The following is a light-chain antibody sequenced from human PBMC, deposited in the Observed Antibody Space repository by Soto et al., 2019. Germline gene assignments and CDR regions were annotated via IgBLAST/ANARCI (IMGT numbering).Light chain of an antibody. CDR2: EVT. CDR1: SSDVGAYNY. V-gene: IGLV2-8*01. Sequence: QSVLTQPPSASGSPGQSVTISCTGTSSDVGAYNYVSWYQQYPGKAPKRMIYEVTKRPSGVPDRFSGSKSGNTASLTVSGLQAEDEADYYCTSYVGNDIWVFGGGTQLTVL. J-gene: IGLJ3*02. CDR3: TSYVGNDIWV.